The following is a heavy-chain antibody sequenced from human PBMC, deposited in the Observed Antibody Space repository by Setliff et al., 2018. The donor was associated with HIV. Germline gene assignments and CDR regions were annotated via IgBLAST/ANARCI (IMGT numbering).Heavy chain of an antibody. J-gene: IGHJ4*02. CDR1: GFTFSTYR. CDR2: ISSSSSYI. Sequence: GSLRLSCAASGFTFSTYRMNWVRQAPGKGLEWVSSISSSSSYIYYADSLKGRFTISRDNAKNSLYLQMNSLRAEDTAVYYCARASYYYDSSGWVDYWGQGTLVTVSS. D-gene: IGHD3-22*01. CDR3: ARASYYYDSSGWVDY. V-gene: IGHV3-21*04.